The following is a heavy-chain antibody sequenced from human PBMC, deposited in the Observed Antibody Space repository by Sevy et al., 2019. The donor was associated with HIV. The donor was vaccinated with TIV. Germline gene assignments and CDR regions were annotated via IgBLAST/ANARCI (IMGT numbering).Heavy chain of an antibody. CDR2: IGGGGGNT. V-gene: IGHV3-64*01. Sequence: GGSLRLSCAASGFTFSTYAMYWVRQAPGKGLEYVSAIGGGGGNTYYGTSVKGRFTFSRDNAKNTLYLQMGSLRAEDWAVYFCARKYHDTSGYPRYSMDVWGQGTTVTVSS. CDR1: GFTFSTYA. D-gene: IGHD3-22*01. CDR3: ARKYHDTSGYPRYSMDV. J-gene: IGHJ6*02.